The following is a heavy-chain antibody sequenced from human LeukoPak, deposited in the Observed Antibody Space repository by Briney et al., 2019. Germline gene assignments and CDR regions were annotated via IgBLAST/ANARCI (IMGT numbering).Heavy chain of an antibody. D-gene: IGHD3-22*01. CDR3: ARGGRSPITMIVVVIPHDY. J-gene: IGHJ4*02. Sequence: ASVKVSCKASGYTFTGYYMHWVRQAPGQGLEWMGWINPNSGGTNYAQKFQGRVTMTRDTSISTAYMELSRLRSDDTAVYYCARGGRSPITMIVVVIPHDYWGQGTLVTVSS. CDR1: GYTFTGYY. V-gene: IGHV1-2*02. CDR2: INPNSGGT.